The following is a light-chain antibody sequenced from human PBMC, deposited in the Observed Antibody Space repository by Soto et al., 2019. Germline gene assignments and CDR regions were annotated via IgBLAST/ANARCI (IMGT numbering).Light chain of an antibody. CDR2: GNI. CDR1: SSNIGAGYD. Sequence: QSVRRQPPSVCWAPGQMVTISCTGSSSNIGAGYDVHWYQQRPGTAPKLLIFGNINRPSGVPDRFSGSKSGTSASLAITGLQAEDEGDYYCQSYDSTLSDRYVFGTGTKVTVL. J-gene: IGLJ1*01. CDR3: QSYDSTLSDRYV. V-gene: IGLV1-40*01.